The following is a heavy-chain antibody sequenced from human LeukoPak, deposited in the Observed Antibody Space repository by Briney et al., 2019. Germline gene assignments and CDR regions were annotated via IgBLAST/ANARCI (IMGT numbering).Heavy chain of an antibody. CDR2: INIDGSTT. CDR1: GFTFSSYW. V-gene: IGHV3-74*01. CDR3: ARKAIYGSAAFDI. J-gene: IGHJ3*02. D-gene: IGHD2-15*01. Sequence: PGGSLRLSCAASGFTFSSYWMQWVRQVPGKGLVWVSRINIDGSTTNYADSVKGRYTISRDNAKNMLSLQMNSLRAEDTAVYYCARKAIYGSAAFDIWGQGTMVTVSS.